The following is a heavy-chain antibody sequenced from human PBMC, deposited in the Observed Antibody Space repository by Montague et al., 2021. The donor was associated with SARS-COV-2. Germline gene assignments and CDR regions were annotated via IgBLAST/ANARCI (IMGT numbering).Heavy chain of an antibody. V-gene: IGHV4-34*01. CDR3: ARLRDGVVPSPILGVGPYYSYYYMDV. J-gene: IGHJ6*03. D-gene: IGHD3-10*01. CDR2: INHGGST. CDR1: GTSFSGYY. Sequence: SETRSLTCAVHGTSFSGYYRNWIRQPPGKGLEWIGEINHGGSTKYSPSLKSRLTISADTSKNQFSLKLTSVAAADTAVYYCARLRDGVVPSPILGVGPYYSYYYMDVWGRGTTVTVSS.